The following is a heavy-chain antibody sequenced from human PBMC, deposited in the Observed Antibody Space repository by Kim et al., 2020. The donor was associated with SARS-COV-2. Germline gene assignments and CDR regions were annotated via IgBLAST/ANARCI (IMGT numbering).Heavy chain of an antibody. CDR1: GGSFSGYY. Sequence: SETLSLTCAVYGGSFSGYYWSWIRQPPGKGLEWIGEINHSGSTNYNPSLKSRVTISVDTSKNQFSLKLSSVTAADTAVYYCARGPPVLRFPIYYYGMVVWGQGATVSVSS. CDR3: ARGPPVLRFPIYYYGMVV. J-gene: IGHJ6*02. V-gene: IGHV4-34*01. D-gene: IGHD3-3*01. CDR2: INHSGST.